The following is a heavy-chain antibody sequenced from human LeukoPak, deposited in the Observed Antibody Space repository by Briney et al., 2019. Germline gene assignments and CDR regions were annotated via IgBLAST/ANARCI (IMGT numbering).Heavy chain of an antibody. Sequence: GGSLRLSCAASGFIFSNCCMTWVRQAPGKGLEWVANIKTDASEKYYADSVKGRFTISRDNAKMSLYLQMNSLRVEDTAVYYCATYSTRNAREFQSWGQGTLVTVSS. V-gene: IGHV3-7*01. CDR2: IKTDASEK. CDR3: ATYSTRNAREFQS. CDR1: GFIFSNCC. J-gene: IGHJ1*01. D-gene: IGHD4-11*01.